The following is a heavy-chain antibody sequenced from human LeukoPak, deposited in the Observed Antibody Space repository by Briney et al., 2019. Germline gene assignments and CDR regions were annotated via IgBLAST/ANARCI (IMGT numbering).Heavy chain of an antibody. D-gene: IGHD3-16*01. J-gene: IGHJ4*02. V-gene: IGHV1-69*04. CDR2: TIPIRGMT. CDR3: ARGPYDGTFYFDS. Sequence: SVKVSCKISGGTFGSYGISWVRQAPGQGLEWMGRTIPIRGMTNYEQKFQGRVTITADTSTSTAYMELSSLTSEDTAVYFCARGPYDGTFYFDSWGQGTLVIVSS. CDR1: GGTFGSYG.